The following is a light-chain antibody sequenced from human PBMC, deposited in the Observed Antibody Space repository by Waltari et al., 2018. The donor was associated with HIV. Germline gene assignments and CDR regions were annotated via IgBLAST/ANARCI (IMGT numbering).Light chain of an antibody. V-gene: IGLV2-11*01. CDR3: CSYSGSGTLYV. CDR2: DVT. CDR1: SSDVGGYTF. J-gene: IGLJ1*01. Sequence: QSALPQPRSVSGSPGQSVPLSCTGTSSDVGGYTFVSWSQHHPGKAPKLVISDVTKRPSGVPDRFSGSKSGNTASLTISGLQAEDEADYYCCSYSGSGTLYVFGTGTEVTVL.